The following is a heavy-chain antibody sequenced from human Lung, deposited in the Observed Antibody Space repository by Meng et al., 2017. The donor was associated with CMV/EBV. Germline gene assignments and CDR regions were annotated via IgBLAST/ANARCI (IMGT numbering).Heavy chain of an antibody. CDR3: ARNTYYYDSSGYYTDY. D-gene: IGHD3-22*01. V-gene: IGHV1-18*01. CDR2: ISAYNGNT. CDR1: GYTFTSYG. Sequence: ASVXVSRXASGYTFTSYGISWVRQAPGQGLEWMGWISAYNGNTNYAQKLQGRVTMTTDTSTSTAYMGLRSLRSDDTAVYYCARNTYYYDSSGYYTDYWGQGTXVTVSS. J-gene: IGHJ4*02.